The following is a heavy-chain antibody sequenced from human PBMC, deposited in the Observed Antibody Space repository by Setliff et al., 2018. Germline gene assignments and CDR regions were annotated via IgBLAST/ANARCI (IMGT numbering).Heavy chain of an antibody. V-gene: IGHV1-8*01. CDR3: ARAPAYVGNLMVVVTTEGYYFDS. CDR2: MNPNSGNT. D-gene: IGHD3-22*01. J-gene: IGHJ4*02. Sequence: ASVKVSCKASGYTFTSYDINWVRRATGQGLEWMGWMNPNSGNTGYARKFHGRVTMTRNTSISTAYMELNSLRSEDTAVYFCARAPAYVGNLMVVVTTEGYYFDSCGQGTLVTVSS. CDR1: GYTFTSYD.